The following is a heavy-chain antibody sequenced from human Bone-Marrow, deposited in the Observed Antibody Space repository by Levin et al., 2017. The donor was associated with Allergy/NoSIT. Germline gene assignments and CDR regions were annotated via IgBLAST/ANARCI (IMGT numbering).Heavy chain of an antibody. CDR3: ARDRNYCSSPICYDVFDS. CDR2: IKEDGSEK. V-gene: IGHV3-7*03. D-gene: IGHD2-2*01. J-gene: IGHJ3*02. CDR1: GFTFSNYW. Sequence: ARGSLKISCAASGFTFSNYWMTWVRQAPGKGLEWVANIKEDGSEKSYVDSVKGRFTISRDSAKNSLYLQMNSLRVEDTAVYYCARDRNYCSSPICYDVFDSWGQGTMVTVSS.